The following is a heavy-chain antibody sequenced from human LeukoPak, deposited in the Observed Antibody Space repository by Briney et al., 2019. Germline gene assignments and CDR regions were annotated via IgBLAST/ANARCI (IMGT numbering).Heavy chain of an antibody. CDR1: GYTFTGYY. V-gene: IGHV1-2*02. Sequence: ASVKVSCKASGYTFTGYYMHWVRQAPGQGLEWMGWINPNSGGTNYAQKFQGRVTMTRDTSVSTAYMELSRLRSDDTAVYYCARGPIYSPYFDYWGQGTLVTVSS. CDR3: ARGPIYSPYFDY. D-gene: IGHD5-18*01. CDR2: INPNSGGT. J-gene: IGHJ4*02.